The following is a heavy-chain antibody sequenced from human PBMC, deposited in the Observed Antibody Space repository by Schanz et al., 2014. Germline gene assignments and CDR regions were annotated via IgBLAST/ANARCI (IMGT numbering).Heavy chain of an antibody. CDR3: AREQTIFGVTYTDAYDV. D-gene: IGHD3-3*01. Sequence: QVHLMESGGGLVKPGGSLRISCVASGFSFSDSFMSWIRQTPEKGLEWIAFMSHSGGVIYYAESVRGRFFISRDNAKNALYLQMKCLRGDDAAVYYCAREQTIFGVTYTDAYDVWGRGTMXTVSS. CDR2: MSHSGGVI. J-gene: IGHJ3*01. V-gene: IGHV3-11*01. CDR1: GFSFSDSF.